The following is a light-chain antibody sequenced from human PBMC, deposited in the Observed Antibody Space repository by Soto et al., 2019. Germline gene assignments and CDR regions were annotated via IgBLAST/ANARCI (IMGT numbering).Light chain of an antibody. CDR1: SSDVGGYNY. CDR3: CSYAGTYTVL. CDR2: EVS. Sequence: QSALTQPRSVSGYPGQSVAISCTGTSSDVGGYNYVSWYQQHPGKAPKLMIYEVSKRPSGAPDRFSGSKSGNTASLTISGLQTEDEADYYCCSYAGTYTVLFGGGTKLTVL. V-gene: IGLV2-11*01. J-gene: IGLJ2*01.